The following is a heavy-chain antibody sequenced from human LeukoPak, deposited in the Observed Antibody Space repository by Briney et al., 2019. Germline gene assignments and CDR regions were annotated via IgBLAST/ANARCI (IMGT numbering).Heavy chain of an antibody. V-gene: IGHV4-39*01. Sequence: SETLSLTCTVSGGSISSRSYYWGWIRQPPGKGLEWIGSINYSGSTYYNPSLKSRVTISVDTSKNQFSLKLSSVTAADTAVYYCVIRPQSYIDVWGKGTTVTVSS. CDR3: VIRPQSYIDV. J-gene: IGHJ6*03. CDR2: INYSGST. CDR1: GGSISSRSYY.